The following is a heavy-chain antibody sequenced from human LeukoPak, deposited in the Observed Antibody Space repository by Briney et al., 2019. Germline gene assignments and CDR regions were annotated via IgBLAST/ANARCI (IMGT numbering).Heavy chain of an antibody. CDR3: ARDYYDTSGAFDY. V-gene: IGHV4-39*07. CDR1: GFSFSRYS. D-gene: IGHD3-22*01. CDR2: IYHSGST. J-gene: IGHJ4*02. Sequence: GSLRLSCAASGFSFSRYSMNWVRQAPGKGLEWIGSIYHSGSTYYNPSLKSRVTISVDTSKNQFSLKLSFVTAADTAVYYCARDYYDTSGAFDYWGQGSLVTVSS.